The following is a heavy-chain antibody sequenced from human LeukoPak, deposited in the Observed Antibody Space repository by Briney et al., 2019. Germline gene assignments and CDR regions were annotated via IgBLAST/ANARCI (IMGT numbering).Heavy chain of an antibody. CDR3: AKKLQPGNYHYYMDV. V-gene: IGHV3-23*01. J-gene: IGHJ6*03. Sequence: GGSLRLSCAASGFIFSNYAMSCVRQAPGKGLEWVSTITGSAGNTYNEDFVQGRFIISRDNSKNTLYLQMSSLRAEDTAVYYCAKKLQPGNYHYYMDVWGKGTTVAVSS. CDR2: ITGSAGNT. D-gene: IGHD4-11*01. CDR1: GFIFSNYA.